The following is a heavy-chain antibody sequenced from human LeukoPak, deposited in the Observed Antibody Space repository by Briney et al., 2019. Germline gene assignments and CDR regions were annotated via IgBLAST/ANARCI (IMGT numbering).Heavy chain of an antibody. CDR1: GGSISSYY. J-gene: IGHJ4*02. D-gene: IGHD4-17*01. Sequence: SETLSLTCTVSGGSISSYYWSWIRQPPGKGLEWIGYIYYSGSTNYNPSLKSRVTISVDTSKNQFSLKLSSVTAADTAVYYCARGEDDYGDYVHDYWGQVTLVTVSS. CDR2: IYYSGST. CDR3: ARGEDDYGDYVHDY. V-gene: IGHV4-59*01.